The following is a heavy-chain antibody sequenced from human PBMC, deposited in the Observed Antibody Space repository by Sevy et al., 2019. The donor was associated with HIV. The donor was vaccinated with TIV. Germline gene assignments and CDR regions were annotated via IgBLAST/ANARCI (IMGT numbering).Heavy chain of an antibody. V-gene: IGHV3-7*01. CDR2: IKQDESEK. CDR1: GFSFSNYW. Sequence: GGSLRLSCAASGFSFSNYWMHWVRQAPGKGLEWVANIKQDESEKYYVASVKGRFTISRDNAKNSVYLEMNSLRPEDTAIYYCAKGISGSFDYWGQGTLVTVSS. D-gene: IGHD3-22*01. J-gene: IGHJ4*02. CDR3: AKGISGSFDY.